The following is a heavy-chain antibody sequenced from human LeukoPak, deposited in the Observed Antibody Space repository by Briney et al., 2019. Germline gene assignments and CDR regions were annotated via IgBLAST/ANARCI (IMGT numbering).Heavy chain of an antibody. CDR2: INWSGGST. V-gene: IGHV3-20*04. CDR1: GFAFGEHG. CDR3: ARAPITSPFYFDY. Sequence: GGSLRLSCTASGFAFGEHGMSWVRKVPGKGLEWVSGINWSGGSTGYADPLRGRFTISRDNAKNSLYLQMDSLRAEDTALYYCARAPITSPFYFDYWGQGTLVTVSS. D-gene: IGHD2-2*01. J-gene: IGHJ4*02.